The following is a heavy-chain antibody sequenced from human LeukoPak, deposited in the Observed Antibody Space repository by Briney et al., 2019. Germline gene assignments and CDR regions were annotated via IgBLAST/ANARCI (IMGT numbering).Heavy chain of an antibody. CDR3: AKDVGYCSGGSCRAFDY. J-gene: IGHJ4*02. CDR1: GFTFSSYA. D-gene: IGHD2-15*01. Sequence: GGSLRLSXAASGFTFSSYAMSWIRQAQGKGLEWVSAISGSGGSTYYADSVKGRFTISRDNSKNTLYLQMNSLRAEDTAVYYCAKDVGYCSGGSCRAFDYWGQGTLVTVSS. V-gene: IGHV3-23*01. CDR2: ISGSGGST.